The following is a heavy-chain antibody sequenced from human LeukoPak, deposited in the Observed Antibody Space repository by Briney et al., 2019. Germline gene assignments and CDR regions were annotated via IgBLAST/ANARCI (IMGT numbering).Heavy chain of an antibody. D-gene: IGHD1-26*01. J-gene: IGHJ4*02. CDR1: GFTFSSYS. Sequence: PGGSLRLSCAASGFTFSSYSMNWVRQAPGKGLEWVSSISSSSSYIYYADSVKGRFTISRDNAKNSLYLQMNSLRAEDTAVYYCARVQWELPVIDYWGQGTLVTVSS. CDR3: ARVQWELPVIDY. CDR2: ISSSSSYI. V-gene: IGHV3-21*01.